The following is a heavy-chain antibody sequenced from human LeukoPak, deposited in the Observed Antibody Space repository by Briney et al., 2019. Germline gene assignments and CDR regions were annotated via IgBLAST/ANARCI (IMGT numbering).Heavy chain of an antibody. V-gene: IGHV3-49*03. CDR1: GFTFGDYA. CDR2: IRSKAYGGTT. Sequence: GGSLRLSCTASGFTFGDYAMSWFRQAPGKGLEWVGFIRSKAYGGTTEYAASVKGRFTISRDDSKSIAYLQMNSLKTEDTAVYYCTREPTDGSQAFDIWGQGTMVTVSS. CDR3: TREPTDGSQAFDI. D-gene: IGHD5-24*01. J-gene: IGHJ3*02.